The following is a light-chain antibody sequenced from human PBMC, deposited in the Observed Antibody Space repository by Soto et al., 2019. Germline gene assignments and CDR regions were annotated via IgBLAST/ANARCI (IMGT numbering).Light chain of an antibody. Sequence: QSALTQPPSASGSPGQSVTISCTGTSSVVGGYDYVSWYQQHPGKAPKLMIYEVNKRPSGAPDRFSGSKSGNMASLTVTGLQAEDEADYYCSSYAGSNNLIFGGGTKLTVL. J-gene: IGLJ2*01. CDR3: SSYAGSNNLI. CDR2: EVN. CDR1: SSVVGGYDY. V-gene: IGLV2-8*01.